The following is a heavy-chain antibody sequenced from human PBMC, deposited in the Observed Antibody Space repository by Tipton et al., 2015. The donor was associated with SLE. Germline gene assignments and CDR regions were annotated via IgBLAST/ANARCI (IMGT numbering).Heavy chain of an antibody. J-gene: IGHJ4*02. D-gene: IGHD5-18*01. CDR3: ARVGDTAIVDY. V-gene: IGHV4-31*03. CDR2: IYFSGST. CDR1: GASISSGGHY. Sequence: LRLSCSVSGASISSGGHYWSWIRQHPEKGLEWIGYIYFSGSTYYNPSLKSRVSISVDTSENQFSLNPRSMTAADTAVYYCARVGDTAIVDYWGQGTLVTVSS.